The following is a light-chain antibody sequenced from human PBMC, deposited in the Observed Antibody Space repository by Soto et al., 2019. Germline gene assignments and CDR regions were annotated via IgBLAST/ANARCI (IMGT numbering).Light chain of an antibody. CDR2: GAS. CDR1: QSMSSY. J-gene: IGKJ2*01. CDR3: QQDHNSPLT. Sequence: EIVMTQSPATLSLSPGESATLSCRASQSMSSYLAWYQQKPGQPPRLLIYGASTRATGVPARFTGSGSGSDFTLTISGLESEDFAVYYCQQDHNSPLTFGQGTRLEI. V-gene: IGKV3-15*01.